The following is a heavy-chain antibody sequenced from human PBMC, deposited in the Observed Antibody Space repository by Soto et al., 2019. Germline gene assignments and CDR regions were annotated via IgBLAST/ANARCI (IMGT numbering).Heavy chain of an antibody. Sequence: GGSLRLSCAASGFTVSSNYMSWVRQAPGKGLEWVSVIYSGGSTYYADSVKGRFTISRDNSKNTLYLQMNSLRAEDTAVYYCARNPFDNWSGPNPYGMDVWGQGTTVTVSS. J-gene: IGHJ6*02. V-gene: IGHV3-53*01. CDR1: GFTVSSNY. D-gene: IGHD3-3*01. CDR2: IYSGGST. CDR3: ARNPFDNWSGPNPYGMDV.